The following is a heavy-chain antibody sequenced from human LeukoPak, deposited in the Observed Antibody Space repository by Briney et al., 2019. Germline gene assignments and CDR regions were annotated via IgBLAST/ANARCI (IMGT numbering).Heavy chain of an antibody. J-gene: IGHJ4*02. CDR3: ARLFVGAFDY. V-gene: IGHV5-51*01. Sequence: GESLKISCKVSGYSISAYWIGWVRQMPGKGLERMGIIYPADSDTRYSPSFQGHVTFSVDKPISTAYLQWSSLRASDTAMYYCARLFVGAFDYWGQGTLVTVSS. CDR1: GYSISAYW. CDR2: IYPADSDT. D-gene: IGHD1-26*01.